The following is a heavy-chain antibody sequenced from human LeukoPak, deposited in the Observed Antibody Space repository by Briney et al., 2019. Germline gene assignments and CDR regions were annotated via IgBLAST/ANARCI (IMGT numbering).Heavy chain of an antibody. CDR3: ARHRDCSSGACYPDY. D-gene: IGHD2-15*01. Sequence: GNPLKISCQGSGYSFTSHWISWVRQMPGKGLEWMERIAPSDSYTNYRPSFQGHVTISADKSISTPYLQWSSLKASDTAMYYCARHRDCSSGACYPDYWGQGTLVTVFS. J-gene: IGHJ4*02. CDR1: GYSFTSHW. CDR2: IAPSDSYT. V-gene: IGHV5-10-1*01.